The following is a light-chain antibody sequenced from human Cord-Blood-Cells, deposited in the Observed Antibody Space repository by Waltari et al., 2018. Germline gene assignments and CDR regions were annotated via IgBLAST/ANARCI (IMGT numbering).Light chain of an antibody. J-gene: IGKJ5*01. V-gene: IGKV1-9*01. CDR1: QGISSY. CDR3: QQLNSYPSLT. CDR2: AAS. Sequence: DIQLTQSPSFLSASVGDRVTITCRASQGISSYLAWYQQKPGKAPKLLSYAASTLQSGVPSRFSGSGSGTEFTLTISSLQPEDFATYYCQQLNSYPSLTFGQGTRLEIK.